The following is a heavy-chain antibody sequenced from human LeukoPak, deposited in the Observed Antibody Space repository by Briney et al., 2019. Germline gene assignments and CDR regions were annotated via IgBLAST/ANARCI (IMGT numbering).Heavy chain of an antibody. CDR3: SGVDTAMDQFDY. D-gene: IGHD5-18*01. J-gene: IGHJ4*02. CDR2: IIHSVST. CDR1: VGSLSGDY. V-gene: IGHV4-34*12. Sequence: PSETLSLTCALYVGSLSGDYWSWIRPPPREGLEWIGEIIHSVSTTYNPSLKSRATISVPTSKHKFSWNLSSVTSANTAVFCFSGVDTAMDQFDYWGQGTLVIVSS.